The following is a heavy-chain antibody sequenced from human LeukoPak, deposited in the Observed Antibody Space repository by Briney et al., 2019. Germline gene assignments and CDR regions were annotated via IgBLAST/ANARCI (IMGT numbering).Heavy chain of an antibody. Sequence: AASVKVSCKASGGTFSSYTISWVRQAPGQGLEWMGRIIPILGIANYAQKFQGRVTINADKSTSTAYMELSSLRSEDTAVYYCARGPGYCSSTSCYTRLGYWGQGTLVTVSS. J-gene: IGHJ4*02. CDR2: IIPILGIA. V-gene: IGHV1-69*02. CDR1: GGTFSSYT. CDR3: ARGPGYCSSTSCYTRLGY. D-gene: IGHD2-2*02.